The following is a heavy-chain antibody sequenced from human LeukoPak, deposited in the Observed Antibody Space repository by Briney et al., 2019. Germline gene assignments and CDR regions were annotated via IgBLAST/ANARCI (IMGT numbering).Heavy chain of an antibody. J-gene: IGHJ4*02. D-gene: IGHD6-13*01. V-gene: IGHV4-59*08. CDR2: IYYSGST. CDR3: ASSPKRYSSSWPFLS. Sequence: PSETLSLTCTVSGGSINSYYWSWIRQPPGKGLEWIGYIYYSGSTNYNPSLKSRVTISVDTSKNQFSLKLSSVTAADTAVYYCASSPKRYSSSWPFLSWGQGTLVTVSS. CDR1: GGSINSYY.